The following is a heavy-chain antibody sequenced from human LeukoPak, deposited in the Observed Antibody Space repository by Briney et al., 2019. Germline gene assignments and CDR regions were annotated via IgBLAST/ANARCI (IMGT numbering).Heavy chain of an antibody. D-gene: IGHD1-26*01. CDR1: GYTFTSYY. V-gene: IGHV1-46*01. CDR2: INPSDGST. CDR3: ARVLPSYSGSYFRFWFDP. Sequence: ASVKVSCKASGYTFTSYYMHWVRQAPEQGLEWMGLINPSDGSTSYAQKFQGRVTMTSDTSTSTVYMELSSLSSEDTAVYYCARVLPSYSGSYFRFWFDPWGQGTLVTVSS. J-gene: IGHJ5*02.